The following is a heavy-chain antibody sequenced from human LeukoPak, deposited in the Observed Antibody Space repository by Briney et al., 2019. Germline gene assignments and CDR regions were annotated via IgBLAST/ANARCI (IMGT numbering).Heavy chain of an antibody. J-gene: IGHJ4*02. V-gene: IGHV1-18*01. CDR3: ARDFAGFTFGGVIGEYYFDY. Sequence: ASVKVSCKASGYTFTSYGISWVRQAPGQGLEWMGWISAYNGNTNYAQKFQGRVTMTRDTSISTAYMELSRLRSDDTAVYYCARDFAGFTFGGVIGEYYFDYWGQGTLVTVSS. CDR2: ISAYNGNT. CDR1: GYTFTSYG. D-gene: IGHD3-16*02.